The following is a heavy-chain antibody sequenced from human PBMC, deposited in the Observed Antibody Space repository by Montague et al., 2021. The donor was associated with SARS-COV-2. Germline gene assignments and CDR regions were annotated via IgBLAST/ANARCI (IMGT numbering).Heavy chain of an antibody. J-gene: IGHJ4*02. V-gene: IGHV3-33*01. D-gene: IGHD3-16*01. Sequence: SLRLSCAASGFSLTNHGIHWVRQAPGKGLEWVSVIWSDESNKFYTPSVRGQFTISRDISKNTVYLQMNTVRVDDTAMYFCAREGDNSRPLGPWGQGTLVIVSS. CDR2: IWSDESNK. CDR1: GFSLTNHG. CDR3: AREGDNSRPLGP.